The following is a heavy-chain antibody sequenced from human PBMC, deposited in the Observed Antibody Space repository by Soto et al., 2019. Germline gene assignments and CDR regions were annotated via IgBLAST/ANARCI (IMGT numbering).Heavy chain of an antibody. CDR1: GYTFSDSA. V-gene: IGHV3-73*02. Sequence: EVQLVESGGGLVQPGGSLKLSCAASGYTFSDSAMHWVRQASGKGLEWVGRIRSKANSYATVYAASVKGRFTISRDDSKNTAHLQMNSLKTEDTAVYYCARLWSEREPNFDSWGQGTLVSVSS. J-gene: IGHJ4*02. D-gene: IGHD1-26*01. CDR3: ARLWSEREPNFDS. CDR2: IRSKANSYAT.